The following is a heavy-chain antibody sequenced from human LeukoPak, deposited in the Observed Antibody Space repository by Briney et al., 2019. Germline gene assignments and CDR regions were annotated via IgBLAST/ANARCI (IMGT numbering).Heavy chain of an antibody. CDR2: IHHSGST. J-gene: IGHJ4*02. CDR1: SGSISTSNW. Sequence: SETLSLTCAVSSGSISTSNWWSWVRQPPGKGLEWIAEIHHSGSTNYNPSLKSRVTISVDKSKNQFSPKLNSVTAADTAVYYCARHGVTYFDYWGQGTLVTVSS. V-gene: IGHV4-4*02. CDR3: ARHGVTYFDY. D-gene: IGHD4-11*01.